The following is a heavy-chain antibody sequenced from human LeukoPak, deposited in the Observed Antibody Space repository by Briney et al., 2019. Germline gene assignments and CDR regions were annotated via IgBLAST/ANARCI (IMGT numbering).Heavy chain of an antibody. D-gene: IGHD4-17*01. V-gene: IGHV5-51*01. CDR1: GYSFTSYW. CDR2: IYPGDSDT. CDR3: ARVGPDYGDYDAFDI. Sequence: GESLKISCKGSGYSFTSYWIGWVSQMPGKGLEWMGIIYPGDSDTRYSPSFQGQVTISADKSISTAYLQWSSLKASDTAMYYCARVGPDYGDYDAFDIWGQGTMVTVSS. J-gene: IGHJ3*02.